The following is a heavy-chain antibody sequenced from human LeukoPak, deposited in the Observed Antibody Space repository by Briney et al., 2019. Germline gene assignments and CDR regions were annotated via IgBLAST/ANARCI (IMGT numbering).Heavy chain of an antibody. J-gene: IGHJ3*02. CDR1: GFTVSSNY. V-gene: IGHV3-66*01. CDR3: ARENPTGSSAFDI. CDR2: IYSGGST. D-gene: IGHD1-14*01. Sequence: TRGSLRLSCAASGFTVSSNYMSWVRQAPGKGLEWVSVIYSGGSTYYADSVKGRFTISRDNSKDTLYLQMNSLRAEDTAVYYCARENPTGSSAFDIWGQGTMVTVSS.